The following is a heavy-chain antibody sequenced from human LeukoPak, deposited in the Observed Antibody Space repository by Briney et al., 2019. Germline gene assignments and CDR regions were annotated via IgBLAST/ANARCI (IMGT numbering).Heavy chain of an antibody. Sequence: AETLSLTCTVSGGSISSSSYYWGWVRQPPGKGLEWIVSIYYSGSTYYNPSLKSRVTISVDTSKNQFSLKLSSVTAADTAVYYCARHKGDGYNSWPYDYWGQGTLVTVSS. CDR1: GGSISSSSYY. J-gene: IGHJ4*02. CDR2: IYYSGST. CDR3: ARHKGDGYNSWPYDY. D-gene: IGHD5-24*01. V-gene: IGHV4-39*01.